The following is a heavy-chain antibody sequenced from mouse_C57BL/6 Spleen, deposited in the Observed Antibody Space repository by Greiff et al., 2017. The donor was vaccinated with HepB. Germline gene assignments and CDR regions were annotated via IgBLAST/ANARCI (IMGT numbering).Heavy chain of an antibody. Sequence: EVHLVESGEGLVKPGGSLKLSCAASGFTFSSYAMSWVRQTPEKRLEWVAYISSGGDYIYYADTVKGRFTISRDNARNTLYLQMSSLKSEDTAMYYCTREEGFYDYDGGAWFAYWGQGTLVTVSA. CDR3: TREEGFYDYDGGAWFAY. CDR1: GFTFSSYA. V-gene: IGHV5-9-1*02. D-gene: IGHD2-4*01. CDR2: ISSGGDYI. J-gene: IGHJ3*01.